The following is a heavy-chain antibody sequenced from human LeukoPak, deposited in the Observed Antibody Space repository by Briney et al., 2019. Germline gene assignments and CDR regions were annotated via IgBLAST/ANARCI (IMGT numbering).Heavy chain of an antibody. Sequence: GGSLRLSCAASGFTFSSYSMNWVRQAPGKGLEWVSSISSSSSYIYYADSVKGRFTISRDNAKNSLYLQMNSLRAEDTAVYYCARRGKYYDFWSDPGFDYWGQGTLVTVSS. J-gene: IGHJ4*02. CDR1: GFTFSSYS. V-gene: IGHV3-21*01. CDR3: ARRGKYYDFWSDPGFDY. D-gene: IGHD3-3*01. CDR2: ISSSSSYI.